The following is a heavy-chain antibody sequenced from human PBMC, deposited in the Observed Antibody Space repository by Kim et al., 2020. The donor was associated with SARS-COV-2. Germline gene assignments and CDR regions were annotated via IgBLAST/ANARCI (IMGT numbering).Heavy chain of an antibody. J-gene: IGHJ3*02. V-gene: IGHV3-30-3*01. Sequence: GGSLRLSCAASGFTFSSYAMHWVRQAPGKGLEWVAVISYDGSNKYYADSVKGRFTISRDNSKNTLYLQMNSLRAEDTAVYYCAREDITMIVVVINHAFDIWGQGTMVTVSS. CDR3: AREDITMIVVVINHAFDI. CDR2: ISYDGSNK. D-gene: IGHD3-22*01. CDR1: GFTFSSYA.